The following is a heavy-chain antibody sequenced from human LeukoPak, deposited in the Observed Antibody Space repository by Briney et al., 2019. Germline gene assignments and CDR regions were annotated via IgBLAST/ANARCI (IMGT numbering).Heavy chain of an antibody. CDR1: GFPFSSYA. J-gene: IGHJ6*03. Sequence: PGGSLRLSCAGSGFPFSSYAMGWVRQALGEGLEWVSGIRGSGGSTEYSDSVKGRFTISRDNTKNTLFLQMNSLTVEDTAVYYCTRAGRLGYSSAWVASPRIYHYKDAWGKGTTVIVSS. CDR2: IRGSGGST. CDR3: TRAGRLGYSSAWVASPRIYHYKDA. D-gene: IGHD6-19*01. V-gene: IGHV3-23*01.